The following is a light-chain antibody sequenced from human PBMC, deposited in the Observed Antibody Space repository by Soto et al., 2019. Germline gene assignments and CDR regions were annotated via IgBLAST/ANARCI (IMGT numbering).Light chain of an antibody. CDR3: SSYTSSSTSV. V-gene: IGLV2-14*01. Sequence: QAVVTQPASVSGSPGQSITISCTGTSSDVGGYNYVSWYQHHPGKAPKLMIYEVSNRPSGVSYRFSGSKSGNTASLTISGLQAEDEADYYCSSYTSSSTSVFGTGTKVTVL. J-gene: IGLJ1*01. CDR2: EVS. CDR1: SSDVGGYNY.